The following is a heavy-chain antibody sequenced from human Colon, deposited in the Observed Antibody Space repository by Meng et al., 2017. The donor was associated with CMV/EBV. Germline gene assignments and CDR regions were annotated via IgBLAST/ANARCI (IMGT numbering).Heavy chain of an antibody. J-gene: IGHJ4*02. V-gene: IGHV1-18*01. CDR2: IKPSTGDT. CDR3: TREGFDY. CDR1: GYTFTSYG. Sequence: QVQLVQSGAEVKKPGASVKVSCKASGYTFTSYGISWVRQAPGQGLEWMGWIKPSTGDTNYAQNFQGRVTVTRDTSISTVYMEVNSLTSDDTAVYYCTREGFDYWGQGALVTVSS.